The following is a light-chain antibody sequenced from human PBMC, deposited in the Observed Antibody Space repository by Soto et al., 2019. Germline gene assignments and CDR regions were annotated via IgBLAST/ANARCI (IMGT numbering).Light chain of an antibody. CDR3: QQYGRSPA. CDR2: GAS. CDR1: QSVSSSY. Sequence: EIVLTQSPGTLSLSPGDRATLSCRASQSVSSSYLAWYQQKPGQAPRLLIYGASSRATGIPDRFSGSGSGTDFTLTISRLEPEDFAVYYCQQYGRSPAFGGGTKVEIK. J-gene: IGKJ4*01. V-gene: IGKV3-20*01.